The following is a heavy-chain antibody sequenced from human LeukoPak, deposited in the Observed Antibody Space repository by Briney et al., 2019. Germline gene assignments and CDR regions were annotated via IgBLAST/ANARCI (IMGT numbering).Heavy chain of an antibody. CDR1: GGSFSGYY. CDR2: INHSGST. Sequence: SETPSLTCAVYGGSFSGYYWSWIRQPPGKGLEWIGEINHSGSTNYNPSLKSRVTISVDTSKNQFSLKLSSVTAADTAVYYCARGIYDYGDSYYYYYYGMDVWGKGTTVTVSS. V-gene: IGHV4-34*01. J-gene: IGHJ6*04. D-gene: IGHD4-17*01. CDR3: ARGIYDYGDSYYYYYYGMDV.